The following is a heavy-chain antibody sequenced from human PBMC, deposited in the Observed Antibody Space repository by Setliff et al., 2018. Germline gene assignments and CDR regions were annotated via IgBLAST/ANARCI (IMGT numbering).Heavy chain of an antibody. CDR1: SGSISSSY. CDR2: IYSSGST. Sequence: ETLSLTCTVSSGSISSSYWSWIRQPPGKGLEWIGYIYSSGSTNNNPSLKSRATISVDTSKNQFSLKLSSVTAADTAVYYCARAAKYDSSGYYGFWFDPWGQGTLVTVSS. V-gene: IGHV4-59*01. CDR3: ARAAKYDSSGYYGFWFDP. J-gene: IGHJ5*02. D-gene: IGHD3-22*01.